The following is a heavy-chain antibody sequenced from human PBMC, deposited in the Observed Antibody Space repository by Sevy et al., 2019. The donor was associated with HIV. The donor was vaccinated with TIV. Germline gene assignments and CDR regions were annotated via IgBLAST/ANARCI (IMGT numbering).Heavy chain of an antibody. CDR1: GFNIESYW. CDR2: IKEDDTVK. CDR3: VRAIQSEGSF. Sequence: GGSLRLSCAASGFNIESYWMNWVRQAPGKPLEWVANIKEDDTVKYYVDSVQGRFTIFRDNGRNLVYLVMNHLRVEDTALYYSVRAIQSEGSFWGQGTLVTVSS. J-gene: IGHJ4*02. V-gene: IGHV3-7*04. D-gene: IGHD2-2*02.